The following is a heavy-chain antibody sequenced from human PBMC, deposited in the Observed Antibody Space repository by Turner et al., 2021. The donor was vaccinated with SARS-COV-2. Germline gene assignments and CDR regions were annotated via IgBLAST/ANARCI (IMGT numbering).Heavy chain of an antibody. D-gene: IGHD5-18*01. CDR1: DGSISSSTYY. J-gene: IGHJ6*02. CDR2: IYYSGSA. Sequence: QLHLQESVPGLVKPSETLSLTCTVSDGSISSSTYYWGGIRQPPGKGLEWIGNIYYSGSAYYNPARKSRVTITVDPSKNQLSLKLTSVTAADKAVYYWERLMDTAMDYYGTDVWGQGTTVTVSS. CDR3: ERLMDTAMDYYGTDV. V-gene: IGHV4-39*01.